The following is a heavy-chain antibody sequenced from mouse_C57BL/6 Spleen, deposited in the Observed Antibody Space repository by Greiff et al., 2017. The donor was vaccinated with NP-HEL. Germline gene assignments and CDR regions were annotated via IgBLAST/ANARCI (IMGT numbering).Heavy chain of an antibody. CDR2: ISDGGSYT. J-gene: IGHJ2*01. CDR1: GFTFSSYA. CDR3: ARDLRSSENYFDY. Sequence: EVKLEESGGGLVKPGGSLKLSCAASGFTFSSYAMSWVRQTPEKRLEWVATISDGGSYTYYPDNVKGRFTISRDNAKNNLYLQMSHLKSEDTAMYYCARDLRSSENYFDYWGQGTTLTVSS. V-gene: IGHV5-4*01. D-gene: IGHD3-2*02.